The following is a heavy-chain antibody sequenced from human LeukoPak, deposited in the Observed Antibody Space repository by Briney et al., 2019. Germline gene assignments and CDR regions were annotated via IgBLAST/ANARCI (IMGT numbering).Heavy chain of an antibody. J-gene: IGHJ4*02. CDR1: GFTFSSYS. D-gene: IGHD3-3*01. CDR2: ISSSSSYI. V-gene: IGHV3-21*01. Sequence: GGSMRLSCAASGFTFSSYSMNWVRQAPGKGLEWVSSISSSSSYIYHADSVKGRFTISRDNAKNSLYLQMNSLRAEDTAVYYCARTGEWLENFDYWGQGTLVTVSS. CDR3: ARTGEWLENFDY.